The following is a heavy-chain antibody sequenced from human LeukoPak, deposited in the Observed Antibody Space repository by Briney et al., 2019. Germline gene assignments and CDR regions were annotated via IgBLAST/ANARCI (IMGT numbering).Heavy chain of an antibody. J-gene: IGHJ4*02. Sequence: GGSLRLSCAASGFTFSSYSMNWVRQAPGKGLEWVSSISSSSSYIYYAGSVKGRFTISRDNAKNSLYLQMNSLRAEDTAVYYCAKSGYNRFDYWGQGTLVTVSS. CDR1: GFTFSSYS. CDR3: AKSGYNRFDY. CDR2: ISSSSSYI. V-gene: IGHV3-21*04. D-gene: IGHD5-24*01.